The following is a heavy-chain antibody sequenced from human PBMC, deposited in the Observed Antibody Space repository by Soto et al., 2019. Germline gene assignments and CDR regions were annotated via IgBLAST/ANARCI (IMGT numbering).Heavy chain of an antibody. V-gene: IGHV1-18*01. J-gene: IGHJ4*02. Sequence: ASVKVSCKASGYTFTSYGIHWVRQAPGQRLEWMGWISAYNGNTNYAQKLQGRVTMTTDTSTSTAYMELRSLRSDDTAVYYCARPTWFGEESYFDYWGQGTLVTVSS. D-gene: IGHD3-10*01. CDR2: ISAYNGNT. CDR1: GYTFTSYG. CDR3: ARPTWFGEESYFDY.